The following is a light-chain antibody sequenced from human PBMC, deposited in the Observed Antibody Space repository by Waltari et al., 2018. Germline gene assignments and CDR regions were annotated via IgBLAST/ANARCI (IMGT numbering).Light chain of an antibody. CDR3: QHYESLPVT. CDR2: HAS. J-gene: IGKJ1*01. V-gene: IGKV3-20*01. CDR1: QGLRIY. Sequence: EIVLTQSPGTLSLSPGERATLSCRASQGLRIYLAWYQQKPCKAPRLLISHASTRATGIPDRFSGSGSGTDFSLTISRLEPEDFAVYYCQHYESLPVTFGQGTKVEIK.